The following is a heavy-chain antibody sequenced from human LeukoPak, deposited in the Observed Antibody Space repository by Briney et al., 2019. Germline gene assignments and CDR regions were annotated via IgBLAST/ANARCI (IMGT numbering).Heavy chain of an antibody. Sequence: ASVKVSCKASGYTFTSYAMHWVRQAPGQRLEWMGWINAGNGNTEYSQKFQGRVTITRDTSASTAYMELSSLRSEDTAVYYCARDDYYDSSGYYYFDYWGQGTLVTVSS. CDR1: GYTFTSYA. CDR3: ARDDYYDSSGYYYFDY. J-gene: IGHJ4*02. D-gene: IGHD3-22*01. CDR2: INAGNGNT. V-gene: IGHV1-3*01.